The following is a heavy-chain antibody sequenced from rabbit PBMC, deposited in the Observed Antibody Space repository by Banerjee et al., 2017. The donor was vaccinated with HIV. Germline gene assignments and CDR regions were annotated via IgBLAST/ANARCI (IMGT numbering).Heavy chain of an antibody. V-gene: IGHV1S7*01. J-gene: IGHJ4*01. D-gene: IGHD4-1*01. CDR2: IDPVFGST. Sequence: QLKESGGGLVQPGGSLKLSCKASGFDFSSYYMSWVRQAPGKGLEWIGYIDPVFGSTFYASWVNGRFTISSDNAQNTVYLQLNSLTAADTATYFCARDGVVAGRVNLWGPGTLVTVS. CDR1: GFDFSSYY. CDR3: ARDGVVAGRVNL.